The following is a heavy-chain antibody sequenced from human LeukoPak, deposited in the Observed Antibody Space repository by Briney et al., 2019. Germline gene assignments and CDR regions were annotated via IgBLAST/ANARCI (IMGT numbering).Heavy chain of an antibody. D-gene: IGHD6-13*01. CDR3: ARAHSIASYYYGVDV. Sequence: SSETLSLTYTVSGVSVISGSSYWGWIRQPPGKGLEWIVNIFYSGSTYYNPSLQSRVTISLDTSQNQFSLTLNSVTAADTAVYYCARAHSIASYYYGVDVWGQGTTVTVSS. CDR2: IFYSGST. V-gene: IGHV4-39*07. J-gene: IGHJ6*02. CDR1: GVSVISGSSY.